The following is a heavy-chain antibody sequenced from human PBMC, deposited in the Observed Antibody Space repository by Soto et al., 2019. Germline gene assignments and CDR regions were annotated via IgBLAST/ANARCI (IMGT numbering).Heavy chain of an antibody. CDR2: MNPNSGNT. V-gene: IGHV1-8*01. D-gene: IGHD2-2*01. Sequence: GASVKVSCKASGYTFTSYDIDWVRQATGQGLEWMGWMNPNSGNTAYAEKFQGRVTMTRNTSISTAYMELSSLTSEDTAVYYCARPIPAASKPSLQLWGQGTLVTVSS. J-gene: IGHJ1*01. CDR1: GYTFTSYD. CDR3: ARPIPAASKPSLQL.